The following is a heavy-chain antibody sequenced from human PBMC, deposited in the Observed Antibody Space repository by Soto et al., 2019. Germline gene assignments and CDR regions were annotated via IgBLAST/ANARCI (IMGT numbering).Heavy chain of an antibody. J-gene: IGHJ4*02. D-gene: IGHD3-10*01. CDR1: GYTFSNYG. CDR2: ISLYSDGT. CDR3: ATPTPLRGAMLTNINFDF. Sequence: GASVKVSCKASGYTFSNYGITWVRQAPGQPLEWLGWISLYSDGTNYAQQFQGRVSMTTDTSNTTAYMELRGLRSDNTVVFYCATPTPLRGAMLTNINFDFWGQGTPVTVSS. V-gene: IGHV1-18*01.